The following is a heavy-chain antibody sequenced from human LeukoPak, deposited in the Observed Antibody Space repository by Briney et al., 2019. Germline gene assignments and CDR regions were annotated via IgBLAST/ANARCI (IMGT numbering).Heavy chain of an antibody. D-gene: IGHD3-22*01. CDR1: GGSISSGDYY. CDR3: AREWAHSSGTNDAFDI. Sequence: ASETLSLTCTVSGGSISSGDYYWSWIRQPPGKGLEWIGYIYYSGSTYYNPSLKSRVTISVDTSKNQFSLKLSSVTAADTAVYYCAREWAHSSGTNDAFDIWGQGTMVTVSS. CDR2: IYYSGST. V-gene: IGHV4-30-4*01. J-gene: IGHJ3*02.